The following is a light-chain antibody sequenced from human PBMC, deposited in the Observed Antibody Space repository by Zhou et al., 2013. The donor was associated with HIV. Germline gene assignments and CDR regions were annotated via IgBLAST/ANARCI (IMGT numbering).Light chain of an antibody. V-gene: IGKV3-20*01. CDR1: QSIIGNC. Sequence: EIVLTQSPGTLSLSPGERATLSCRASQSIIGNCLAWYQQIRGQAPRLLIYGASNRATGIPDRFSGSGSGTDFTLTISRLEPEDFAVYSCQQYADSQMYTFGQGTKLEIK. CDR2: GAS. CDR3: QQYADSQMYT. J-gene: IGKJ2*01.